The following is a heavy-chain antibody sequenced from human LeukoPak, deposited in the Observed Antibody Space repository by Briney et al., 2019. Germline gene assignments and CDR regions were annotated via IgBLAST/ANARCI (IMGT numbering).Heavy chain of an antibody. V-gene: IGHV4-59*01. CDR1: GGSISSYY. CDR2: IYYSGST. D-gene: IGHD3-3*01. J-gene: IGHJ6*02. Sequence: MPSETLSLTCTVSGGSISSYYWSWIRQPPGKGLEWIGYIYYSGSTNYNPSLKSRVTISVDTSKNQFSLKLSSVTAADTAVYYCARDGGVVIGNYYYYGMDVWGQGTTVTVSS. CDR3: ARDGGVVIGNYYYYGMDV.